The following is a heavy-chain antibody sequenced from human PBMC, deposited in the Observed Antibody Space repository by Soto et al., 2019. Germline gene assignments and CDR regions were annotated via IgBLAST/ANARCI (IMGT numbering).Heavy chain of an antibody. J-gene: IGHJ4*02. D-gene: IGHD1-20*01. CDR3: ARHRGITGTDD. V-gene: IGHV4-39*01. CDR1: GGSISSSGYY. Sequence: PSETLSLTCTVPGGSISSSGYYWGWIRQPPGKGLEWIGSISYGGSTYYNPSLKSRVAISVDTSKNQFSLKLSSVTAADTAVYYCARHRGITGTDDWGQGSLVTVSS. CDR2: ISYGGST.